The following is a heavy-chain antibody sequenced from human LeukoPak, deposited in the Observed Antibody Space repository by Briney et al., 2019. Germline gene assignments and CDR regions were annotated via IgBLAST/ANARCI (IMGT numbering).Heavy chain of an antibody. V-gene: IGHV4-39*07. Sequence: SETLSLTCTVSGGSISSSSYYWGWIRQPPGKGLEWIGSIYYSGSTYNPSLKSRVTISVDTSKNQFSLKLRSVTAADTAVYYCARDYGDIPPDWYYDLWGRGTLVTVSS. D-gene: IGHD4-17*01. CDR2: IYYSGST. CDR3: ARDYGDIPPDWYYDL. CDR1: GGSISSSSYY. J-gene: IGHJ2*01.